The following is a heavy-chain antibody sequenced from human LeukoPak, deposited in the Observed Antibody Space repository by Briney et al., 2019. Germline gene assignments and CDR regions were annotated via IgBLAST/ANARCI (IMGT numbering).Heavy chain of an antibody. Sequence: GGSLRLSCAASGFTFSSYAMSWVRQAPGKGLEWVSVIYSGGSAYYADSVKGRFTISRDNSKNTLYLQMNSLRAEDTAVYYCARGEGSSGPSQYFQHWGQGTLVTVSS. D-gene: IGHD3-22*01. V-gene: IGHV3-66*01. J-gene: IGHJ1*01. CDR1: GFTFSSYA. CDR3: ARGEGSSGPSQYFQH. CDR2: IYSGGSA.